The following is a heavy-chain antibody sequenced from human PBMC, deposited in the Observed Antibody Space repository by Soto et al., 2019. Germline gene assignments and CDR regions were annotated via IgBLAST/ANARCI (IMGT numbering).Heavy chain of an antibody. CDR3: ASIGARDGYNYYYYYGMDV. CDR1: GGSISSSSYY. J-gene: IGHJ6*02. V-gene: IGHV4-39*01. Sequence: SETLSLTCTVSGGSISSSSYYWGWIRQPPGKGLEWIGSIYYSGSTYYNPSLKSRVTISVDTSKNQLSLKLSSVTAADTAVYYCASIGARDGYNYYYYYGMDVWGQGTTVTVSS. D-gene: IGHD5-12*01. CDR2: IYYSGST.